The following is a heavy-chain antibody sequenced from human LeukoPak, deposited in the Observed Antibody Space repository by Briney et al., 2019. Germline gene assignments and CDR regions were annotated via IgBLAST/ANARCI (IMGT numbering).Heavy chain of an antibody. CDR3: ARGCYYERSGYCPFDY. CDR1: GFTFSNYV. J-gene: IGHJ4*02. CDR2: ISGSGGTT. D-gene: IGHD3-22*01. V-gene: IGHV3-23*01. Sequence: PGGSLRLSCAASGFTFSNYVMSWVRQAPGKGLEWVSAISGSGGTTSYADSVKGRFTISRDNSKTTLFLQMNSLRAEDTAVYYCARGCYYERSGYCPFDYWGPGTLVTVSS.